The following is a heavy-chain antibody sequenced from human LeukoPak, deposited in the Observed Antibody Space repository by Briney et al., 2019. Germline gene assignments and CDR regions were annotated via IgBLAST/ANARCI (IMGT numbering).Heavy chain of an antibody. J-gene: IGHJ4*02. V-gene: IGHV4-59*12. Sequence: NPSETLSLTCTVSGGSISSYYWSWIRQPPGKGLEWIGYIYYSGSTNYNPSLKSRVTISVDTSKNQFSLKLSSVTAADTAVYYCARGTPSGYHQAYYFDYWGQGTLVTVSS. CDR2: IYYSGST. D-gene: IGHD3-9*01. CDR1: GGSISSYY. CDR3: ARGTPSGYHQAYYFDY.